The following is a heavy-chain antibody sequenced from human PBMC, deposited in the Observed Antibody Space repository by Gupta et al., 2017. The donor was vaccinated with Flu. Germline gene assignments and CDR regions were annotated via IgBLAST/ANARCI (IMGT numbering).Heavy chain of an antibody. D-gene: IGHD1-1*01. Sequence: DINWVRQATGQGLEWMGWMNPNSGNTGYAQEFKGRVTMTRSTSISTAYMELSSLRYEDTAVYYCARSHPGTTGTSGNAFDIWGQGTMVTVSS. CDR1: D. CDR3: ARSHPGTTGTSGNAFDI. CDR2: MNPNSGNT. V-gene: IGHV1-8*01. J-gene: IGHJ3*02.